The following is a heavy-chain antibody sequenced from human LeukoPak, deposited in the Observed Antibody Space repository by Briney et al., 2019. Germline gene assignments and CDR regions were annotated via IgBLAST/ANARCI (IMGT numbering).Heavy chain of an antibody. J-gene: IGHJ4*02. Sequence: GESLKISCKHSEYSFPNYCIGWVRQMPGKGLEWMGIIYPDDSDTRYSPSFQGQVTISADRSISTAYLQWSSLKASDTAMYYCAIGRGGQQLGDYWGQGALVTVSS. V-gene: IGHV5-51*01. CDR3: AIGRGGQQLGDY. CDR2: IYPDDSDT. CDR1: EYSFPNYC. D-gene: IGHD6-13*01.